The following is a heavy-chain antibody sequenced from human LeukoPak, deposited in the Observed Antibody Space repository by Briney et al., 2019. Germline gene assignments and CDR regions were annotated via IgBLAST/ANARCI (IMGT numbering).Heavy chain of an antibody. CDR1: GDSVSSNSAA. CDR2: TYYRSKWYN. V-gene: IGHV6-1*01. Sequence: SQTLSLTCAISGDSVSSNSAAWNWIRPSPSRGLEWLGRTYYRSKWYNDYAVSGKSRITINPDTSKNQFSLQLNSVTPEDTAVYYCAREMVSSWFFDYWGQGTLVTVSS. CDR3: AREMVSSWFFDY. J-gene: IGHJ4*02. D-gene: IGHD6-13*01.